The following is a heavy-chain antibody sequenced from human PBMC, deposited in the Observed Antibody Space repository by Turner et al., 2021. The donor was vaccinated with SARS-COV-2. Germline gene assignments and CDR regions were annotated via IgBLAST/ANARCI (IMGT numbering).Heavy chain of an antibody. D-gene: IGHD7-27*01. V-gene: IGHV3-7*01. Sequence: EVQVMESGGGLVQPGGSRRLSCEASGLTFRTHWMSWVRQSPGKGLEWVANINQDQSAKNYVDSVKGRFTISRDDAKNSLYLQMNSLRVEDTAMYYCASEPTALTQGYWGQGTLVTVSS. J-gene: IGHJ4*02. CDR2: INQDQSAK. CDR3: ASEPTALTQGY. CDR1: GLTFRTHW.